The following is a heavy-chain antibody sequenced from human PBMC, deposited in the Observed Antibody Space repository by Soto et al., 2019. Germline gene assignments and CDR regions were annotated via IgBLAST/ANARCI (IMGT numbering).Heavy chain of an antibody. J-gene: IGHJ5*02. Sequence: EVQLLESGGGLVQPGGSLRLSCAASGFTFSSYAMSWVRQAPGKGLEWVSIIIASGTSAYYADSVKGRFTLSRDNSKNTLYLQMNSLRAEDTAVYYCAKDPEPSHDPTAYRLGFDPWGQGTLVTVSS. V-gene: IGHV3-23*01. D-gene: IGHD4-4*01. CDR3: AKDPEPSHDPTAYRLGFDP. CDR1: GFTFSSYA. CDR2: IIASGTSA.